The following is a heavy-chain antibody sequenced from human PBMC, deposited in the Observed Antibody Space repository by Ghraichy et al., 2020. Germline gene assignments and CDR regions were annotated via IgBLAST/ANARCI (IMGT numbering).Heavy chain of an antibody. J-gene: IGHJ6*02. CDR3: ARARGYCSGGSCYSNYYYYGMDV. Sequence: SETLSLTCAVYGGSFSGYYWSWIRQPPGKGLEWIGEINHSGSTNYNPSLKSRVTISVDTSKSQFSLKLSSVTAADTAVYYCARARGYCSGGSCYSNYYYYGMDVWGQGTTVTVSS. D-gene: IGHD2-15*01. CDR1: GGSFSGYY. CDR2: INHSGST. V-gene: IGHV4-34*01.